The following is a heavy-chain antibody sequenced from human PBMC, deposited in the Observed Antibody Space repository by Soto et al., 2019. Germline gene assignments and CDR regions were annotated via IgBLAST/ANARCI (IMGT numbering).Heavy chain of an antibody. CDR3: ARNWFWPQVPWFDS. J-gene: IGHJ5*01. CDR1: GDSVSSNTAA. CDR2: TYYRSKWYD. V-gene: IGHV6-1*01. D-gene: IGHD3-3*01. Sequence: SQTLSLTCAISGDSVSSNTAAWNWIRQSPSRGLEWLGRTYYRSKWYDDYAESVGSRININPDTSKNQFSLHLNSVTPEDTAIYYCARNWFWPQVPWFDSWGQGTLVTVSS.